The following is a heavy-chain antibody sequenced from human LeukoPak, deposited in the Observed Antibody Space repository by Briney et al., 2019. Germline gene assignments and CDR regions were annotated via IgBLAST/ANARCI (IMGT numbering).Heavy chain of an antibody. CDR3: ARVRYGSSSHFDY. CDR1: GYTFTDYY. V-gene: IGHV1-2*02. D-gene: IGHD6-6*01. Sequence: ASVKVSCKASGYTFTDYYMHWVRQAPGQGLEWMGWINPHSGGTNYAQKFQGRVTMTRDTSISTAYMELSRLRSDDTAVYYCARVRYGSSSHFDYWGQGTLVTVSS. CDR2: INPHSGGT. J-gene: IGHJ4*02.